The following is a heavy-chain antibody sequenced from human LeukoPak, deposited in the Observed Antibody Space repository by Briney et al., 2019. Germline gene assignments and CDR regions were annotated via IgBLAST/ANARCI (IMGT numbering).Heavy chain of an antibody. D-gene: IGHD2-8*01. V-gene: IGHV3-23*01. CDR3: ANGNRCTSPNCLGYYYFYMDV. CDR1: GFTFSNYA. Sequence: GGSLRLSCAASGFTFSNYAMTWVRQAPGKGLQWVSSISDSGTSTDYADSVKGRFTIARDNSKNTVYLQMNSLRAEDMAVYYCANGNRCTSPNCLGYYYFYMDVWGKGTTVTVSS. J-gene: IGHJ6*03. CDR2: ISDSGTST.